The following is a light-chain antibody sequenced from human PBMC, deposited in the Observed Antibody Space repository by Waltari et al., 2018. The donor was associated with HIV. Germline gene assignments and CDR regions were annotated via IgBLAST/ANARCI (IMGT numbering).Light chain of an antibody. V-gene: IGKV1-NL1*01. CDR1: QDITSS. J-gene: IGKJ1*01. Sequence: DIEMTQSPSSLSVSVGDTVTITCRASQDITSSLAWYQQKAGKAPNLLLYAASRLESGVPSRFSGSGSGTDYTLTINSLQSEDFATYYCQQYDRTPWTFGQGTKVEIK. CDR2: AAS. CDR3: QQYDRTPWT.